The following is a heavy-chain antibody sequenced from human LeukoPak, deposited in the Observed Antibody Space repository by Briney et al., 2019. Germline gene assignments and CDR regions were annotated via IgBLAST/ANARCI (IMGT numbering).Heavy chain of an antibody. V-gene: IGHV1-2*04. CDR2: INPNSGGT. Sequence: ASVQVSCKASGYTFTGYYMHWVRQAPGQGLEWMGWINPNSGGTNYAQKFQGWVTMTRDTSISTAYMELSRLRSDDTAVYYCARGGIVFTVVGITIFGVVPPDGMDVWGQGTTVTVSS. J-gene: IGHJ6*02. D-gene: IGHD3-3*01. CDR1: GYTFTGYY. CDR3: ARGGIVFTVVGITIFGVVPPDGMDV.